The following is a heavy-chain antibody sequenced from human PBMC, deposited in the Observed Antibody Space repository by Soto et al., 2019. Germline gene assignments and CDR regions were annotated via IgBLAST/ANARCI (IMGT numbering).Heavy chain of an antibody. CDR3: ARSITGTSSWFDP. CDR1: GGSVSIGSYY. J-gene: IGHJ5*02. CDR2: IYYSGST. V-gene: IGHV4-61*01. D-gene: IGHD1-7*01. Sequence: SSETLSVTCIVSGGSVSIGSYYWSWIRQPPGKGLEWIGYIYYSGSTNYNPSLKSRVTISVDTSKNQFSLKLSSVTAADTAVYYCARSITGTSSWFDPWGQGTLVTVSS.